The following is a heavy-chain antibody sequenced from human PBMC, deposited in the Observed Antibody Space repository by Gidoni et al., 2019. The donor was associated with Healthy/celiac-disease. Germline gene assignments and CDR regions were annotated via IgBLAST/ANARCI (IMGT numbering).Heavy chain of an antibody. J-gene: IGHJ6*02. CDR2: IGTAGDP. CDR1: GFTISSYD. Sequence: EVQLVESGGGLVQPGGSLRLACAAAGFTISSYDMHWVRQATGNVLEWVSAIGTAGDPYYPGSVKGRFTISRANAKTSLYLQMNSLRAGDTAVYYCARSGTSYYYYGMDVWGQGTTVTVSS. D-gene: IGHD1-26*01. V-gene: IGHV3-13*05. CDR3: ARSGTSYYYYGMDV.